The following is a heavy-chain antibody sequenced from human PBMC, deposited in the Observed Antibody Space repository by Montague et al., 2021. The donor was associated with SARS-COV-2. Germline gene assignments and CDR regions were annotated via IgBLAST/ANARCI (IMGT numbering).Heavy chain of an antibody. D-gene: IGHD4-23*01. V-gene: IGHV4-59*01. CDR2: IYYSGST. CDR1: GGSISSYY. Sequence: SETLSLTCTVSGGSISSYYWIWIRQPPGKGLEWIGYIYYSGSTHYNPSLKSRVTISVDTSKNQFSLKLSSVTAADTAVYYCARWGLYGGNPGDGAFDIWGQGTMVTVSS. CDR3: ARWGLYGGNPGDGAFDI. J-gene: IGHJ3*02.